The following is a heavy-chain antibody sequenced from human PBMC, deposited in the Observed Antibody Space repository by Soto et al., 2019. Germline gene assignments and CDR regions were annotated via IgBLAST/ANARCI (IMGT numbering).Heavy chain of an antibody. J-gene: IGHJ6*03. CDR3: ARVWFGSILTNYYYYYMDV. CDR1: GGSISSYY. Sequence: PSETLSLTCTVSGGSISSYYWSWIRQPPGKGLEWIGYIYYSGSTNYNPSLKSRVTISVDTSKNQFSLKLSSVTAADTAVYYCARVWFGSILTNYYYYYMDVWGKGTTVTVSS. D-gene: IGHD3-9*01. V-gene: IGHV4-59*12. CDR2: IYYSGST.